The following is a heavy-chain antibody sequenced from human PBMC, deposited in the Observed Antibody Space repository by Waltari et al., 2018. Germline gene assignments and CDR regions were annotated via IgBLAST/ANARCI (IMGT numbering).Heavy chain of an antibody. CDR1: GFSLTVSGAG. V-gene: IGHV2-5*01. J-gene: IGHJ4*02. CDR3: AHISAVPGSPYYFDY. CDR2: IYWNDDE. Sequence: QITLKESGPTLVKPTQTLTLTCTFSGFSLTVSGAGVGWIRQPTGKALEWLALIYWNDDERYSPSLRSRLTITKDTSKTQVVLTLTNVDPVDTATYFCAHISAVPGSPYYFDYWGQGTLVTVSS. D-gene: IGHD6-19*01.